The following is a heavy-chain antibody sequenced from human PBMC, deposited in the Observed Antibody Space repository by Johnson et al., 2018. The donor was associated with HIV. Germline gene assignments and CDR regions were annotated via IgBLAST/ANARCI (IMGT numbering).Heavy chain of an antibody. CDR3: ARQLKYYYDSSGYYYLSSAAFDI. J-gene: IGHJ3*02. Sequence: VQLVESGGGVVRPGGSLRLSCAASGFTFDDYGMSWVRQAPGKGLEWVSRINSDGSSTSYADSVKGRFTISSDNAKNTLYLQMNSLRAEDTAVYYCARQLKYYYDSSGYYYLSSAAFDIWGQGTMVTVSS. D-gene: IGHD3-22*01. CDR2: INSDGSST. CDR1: GFTFDDYG. V-gene: IGHV3-20*04.